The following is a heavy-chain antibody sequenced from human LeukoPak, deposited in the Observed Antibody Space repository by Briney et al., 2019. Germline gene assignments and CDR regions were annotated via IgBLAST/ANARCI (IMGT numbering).Heavy chain of an antibody. CDR1: GYTLTELS. V-gene: IGHV1-24*01. D-gene: IGHD3-10*01. Sequence: GASVKVSCKVSGYTLTELSMHWVRQAPGKGLEWMGGFDPEDGETIYAQKFQGRVTMTEDTSTDTAYMELSSLRSEDTAVYYCATSPYYYGSGSYLGYWGQGTLVTVSS. J-gene: IGHJ4*02. CDR3: ATSPYYYGSGSYLGY. CDR2: FDPEDGET.